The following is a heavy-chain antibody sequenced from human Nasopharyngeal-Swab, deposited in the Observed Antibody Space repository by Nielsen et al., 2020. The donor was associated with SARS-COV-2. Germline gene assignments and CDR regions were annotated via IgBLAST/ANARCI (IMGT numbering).Heavy chain of an antibody. Sequence: GESLKISCAASGFTFSSYAMSWVRQAPGKGLEWVSAISGSGGSTYYADSVKGRFTISRDNSKNTLYLQMNSLRAEDTAVYYRAKSLIAAAGTKVYGMDVWGQGTTVTVSS. CDR1: GFTFSSYA. V-gene: IGHV3-23*01. D-gene: IGHD6-13*01. CDR2: ISGSGGST. CDR3: AKSLIAAAGTKVYGMDV. J-gene: IGHJ6*02.